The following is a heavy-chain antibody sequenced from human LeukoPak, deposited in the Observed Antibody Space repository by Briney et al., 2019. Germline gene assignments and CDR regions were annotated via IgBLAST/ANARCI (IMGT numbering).Heavy chain of an antibody. CDR3: ARDLKSGGYSQGSGGSFDS. D-gene: IGHD5-18*01. Sequence: GRSLRLSCAASGFTFSSYAMHWVRQAPGKGLEWVASISYADGSYKYYADSVKGRFTISRDSSENTLYLQMHSLRAEDTAVYYCARDLKSGGYSQGSGGSFDSWGQGTLVTVSS. J-gene: IGHJ4*02. V-gene: IGHV3-30*01. CDR2: ISYADGSYK. CDR1: GFTFSSYA.